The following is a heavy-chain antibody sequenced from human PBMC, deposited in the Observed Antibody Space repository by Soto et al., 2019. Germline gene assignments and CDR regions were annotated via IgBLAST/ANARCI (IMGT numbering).Heavy chain of an antibody. Sequence: SETLSLTCTVSGGSISSYYWSWIRQPPGKGLEWIGYIYYSGSTHYNPSLKSRVTISVDTSKNQFSLKLSSVTAADTAVYYCARQAITIFGVATQYNWFDPWGQGTLVTVSS. CDR3: ARQAITIFGVATQYNWFDP. D-gene: IGHD3-3*01. CDR2: IYYSGST. CDR1: GGSISSYY. V-gene: IGHV4-59*08. J-gene: IGHJ5*02.